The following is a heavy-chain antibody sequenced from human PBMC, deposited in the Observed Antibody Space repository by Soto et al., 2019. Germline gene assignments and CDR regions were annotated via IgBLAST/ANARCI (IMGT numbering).Heavy chain of an antibody. CDR2: ISAYNGNK. Sequence: QVQLWQSGAEVRKPGASVRVSCKASGYTLTSYGITWVRQAPGHGIEWMGWISAYNGNKNNAQKLTGRVTMTTDTSTSTAYMELRSLRSDDTAVYYCARPRGAAGTTGYYYGMDVWGQGTTVTVSS. D-gene: IGHD1-7*01. CDR1: GYTLTSYG. V-gene: IGHV1-18*04. J-gene: IGHJ6*02. CDR3: ARPRGAAGTTGYYYGMDV.